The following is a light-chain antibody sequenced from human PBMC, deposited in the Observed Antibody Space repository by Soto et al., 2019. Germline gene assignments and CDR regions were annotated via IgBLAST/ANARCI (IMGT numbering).Light chain of an antibody. Sequence: DIQMTQSPSSLSASVGDRVTITCRASQSITRSLNWYRQKPATAPKLLISSASSLQSGVPSRFSGSGSGTDFTLTISSLLPEDFATYFCQQSYTFPYTFGQGTKLEIK. V-gene: IGKV1-39*01. J-gene: IGKJ2*01. CDR2: SAS. CDR1: QSITRS. CDR3: QQSYTFPYT.